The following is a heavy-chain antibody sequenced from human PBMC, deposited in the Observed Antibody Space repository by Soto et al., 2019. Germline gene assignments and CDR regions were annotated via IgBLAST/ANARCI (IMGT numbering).Heavy chain of an antibody. D-gene: IGHD1-26*01. CDR1: GGTFSSYA. Sequence: ASVKVSCKASGGTFSSYAISWVRQAPGQGLEWMGGIIPIFGTANYAQKFQGRVTITADESTSTAYMELSSLRSEDTAVYYCARAYSGSYPGDAFDIWGQGTMVTVSS. CDR2: IIPIFGTA. CDR3: ARAYSGSYPGDAFDI. V-gene: IGHV1-69*13. J-gene: IGHJ3*02.